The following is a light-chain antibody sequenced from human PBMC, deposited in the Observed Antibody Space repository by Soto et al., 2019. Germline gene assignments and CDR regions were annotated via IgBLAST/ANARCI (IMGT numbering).Light chain of an antibody. V-gene: IGLV1-40*01. CDR2: DNN. CDR1: SSNIGAGYD. J-gene: IGLJ1*01. CDR3: QSYDTRLSGYV. Sequence: QSVLTQSPSVSGAPGQRVTLSCTGSSSNIGAGYDVHWYQQLPGAAPKLLIYDNNNRPSGVPDRFSGPKSGASASLATTGLQAEDEADYYCQSYDTRLSGYVFGTGTKVTVL.